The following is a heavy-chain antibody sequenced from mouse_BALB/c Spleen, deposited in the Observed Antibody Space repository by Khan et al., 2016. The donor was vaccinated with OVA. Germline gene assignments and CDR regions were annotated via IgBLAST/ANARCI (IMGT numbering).Heavy chain of an antibody. D-gene: IGHD1-1*01. Sequence: QVQLQQSGAELARPGASVKMSCKASGYTFTSNTMHWVKQRPGQGLEWIGYINPSSGYTNYNQNFKDKATLTADKSSSTAYMQLSSLKSEDSAVYYCARRTTVYTMDYWGQGTSVTVSS. CDR3: ARRTTVYTMDY. J-gene: IGHJ4*01. CDR2: INPSSGYT. CDR1: GYTFTSNT. V-gene: IGHV1-4*01.